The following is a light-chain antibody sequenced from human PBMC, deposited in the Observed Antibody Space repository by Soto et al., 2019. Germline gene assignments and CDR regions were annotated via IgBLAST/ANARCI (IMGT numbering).Light chain of an antibody. CDR1: QSISSY. Sequence: DIQMPQSPSSLSASVGDRVTITCRASQSISSYLNWYQQKPGKAPKLLIYAASSLQSGVPSRFSCSGSGTDFTLTISSLQPEDFATYYCQQRYSTPYTFGQGTKLEIK. CDR2: AAS. V-gene: IGKV1-39*01. CDR3: QQRYSTPYT. J-gene: IGKJ2*01.